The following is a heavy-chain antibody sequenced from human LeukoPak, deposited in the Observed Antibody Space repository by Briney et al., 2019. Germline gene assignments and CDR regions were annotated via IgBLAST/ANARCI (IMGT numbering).Heavy chain of an antibody. CDR2: TYYSGST. D-gene: IGHD2-2*01. V-gene: IGHV4-39*07. Sequence: PSETLSLTCTVSGGSISSTNYYWGWIRQPPGTGLEWIGSTYYSGSTYHNPSLKSRVTISVDTSKNQFSLKLSSVTAADTAVYYCARESDRYCSSTSCPNWYDPWGQGTLVTVSS. J-gene: IGHJ5*02. CDR3: ARESDRYCSSTSCPNWYDP. CDR1: GGSISSTNYY.